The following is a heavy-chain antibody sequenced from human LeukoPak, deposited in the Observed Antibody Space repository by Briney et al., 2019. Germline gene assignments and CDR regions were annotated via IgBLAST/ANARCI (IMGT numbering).Heavy chain of an antibody. V-gene: IGHV3-30*03. Sequence: GGSLRLSCAAAGFTFSSNGMHWVRQAPGKGLEWVAAISYDGSSKFYADSVKGRFTIYRDNPKNTLYLQMNSLRAEDTAVYYCARDEGYCSSTSCNYYYYYGMDVWGQGTTVTVSS. D-gene: IGHD2-2*01. CDR1: GFTFSSNG. J-gene: IGHJ6*02. CDR3: ARDEGYCSSTSCNYYYYYGMDV. CDR2: ISYDGSSK.